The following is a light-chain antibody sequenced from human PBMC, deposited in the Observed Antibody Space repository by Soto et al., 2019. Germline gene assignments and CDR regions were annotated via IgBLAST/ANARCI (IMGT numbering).Light chain of an antibody. CDR3: TSYSSTTRVT. CDR2: EVS. J-gene: IGLJ2*01. V-gene: IGLV2-14*01. CDR1: SSDVVNYNF. Sequence: QSALTQPASVSGSPGQSITISYSGTSSDVVNYNFVSWYQQHPGKAPKLVIYEVSNRPSGVSSRFSGSKSGNTASLTISGLQVEDEAYYYCTSYSSTTRVTFGGGTKLTVL.